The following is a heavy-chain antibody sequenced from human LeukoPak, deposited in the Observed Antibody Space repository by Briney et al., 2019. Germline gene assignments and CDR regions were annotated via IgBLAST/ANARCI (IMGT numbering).Heavy chain of an antibody. J-gene: IGHJ4*02. V-gene: IGHV3-21*01. Sequence: PGGSLRLSCAASGFTFSSYSMNWVRQAPGKGLEWVSSISSSSSYIYYADSVKGRFTISRDNAKNSLYLQMNSLRAEDTAVYYCARESPGRTRIAAAGPYDYWGQGTLVTVSS. CDR3: ARESPGRTRIAAAGPYDY. CDR2: ISSSSSYI. CDR1: GFTFSSYS. D-gene: IGHD6-13*01.